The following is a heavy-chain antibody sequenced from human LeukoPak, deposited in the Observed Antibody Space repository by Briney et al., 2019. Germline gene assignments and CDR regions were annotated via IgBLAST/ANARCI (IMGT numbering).Heavy chain of an antibody. CDR3: AKKMSGNYYFDY. CDR1: GFTFSSYV. D-gene: IGHD1-26*01. J-gene: IGHJ4*02. CDR2: ISGNGGST. Sequence: GGSLRLSCAASGFTFSSYVMSWVRQAPGKGLEWVSGISGNGGSTYYADSVKGRFTISRDNPKNTLYLQMNSLRAEDTAVYYCAKKMSGNYYFDYWGQGTLVTVSS. V-gene: IGHV3-23*01.